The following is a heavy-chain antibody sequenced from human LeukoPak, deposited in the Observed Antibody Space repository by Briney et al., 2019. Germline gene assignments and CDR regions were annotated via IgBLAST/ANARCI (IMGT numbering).Heavy chain of an antibody. J-gene: IGHJ3*02. CDR1: GFTFSSYA. CDR2: ISGSSSYI. Sequence: PGGSLRLSCAASGFTFSSYAMGWVRQAPGKGLEWVSSISGSSSYIYYADSVKGRFTISRDNAKNSLYLQMNSLRAEDTAVYYCARDPHYYDSMSWGIWGQGTMVTVSS. D-gene: IGHD3-22*01. V-gene: IGHV3-21*01. CDR3: ARDPHYYDSMSWGI.